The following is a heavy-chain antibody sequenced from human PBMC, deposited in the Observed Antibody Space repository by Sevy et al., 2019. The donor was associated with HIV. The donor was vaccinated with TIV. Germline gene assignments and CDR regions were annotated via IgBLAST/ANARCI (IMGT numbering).Heavy chain of an antibody. CDR1: GFTFGNYA. D-gene: IGHD2-2*01. J-gene: IGHJ4*02. Sequence: GGSLRLSCAASGFTFGNYAMNWVRQAPGKGLEWVSFISASSNYIYYADSLKGRFTNSRDNAKNSLYLQMNSLRAEDTAVYYCARGAGIDCRGSSCYLDFDFWGQGSLVTVSS. CDR3: ARGAGIDCRGSSCYLDFDF. CDR2: ISASSNYI. V-gene: IGHV3-21*01.